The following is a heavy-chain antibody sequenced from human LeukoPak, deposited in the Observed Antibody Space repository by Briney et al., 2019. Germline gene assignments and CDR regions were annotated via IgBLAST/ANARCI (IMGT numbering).Heavy chain of an antibody. CDR1: GFTFDDYG. CDR2: INWNGGST. D-gene: IGHD1-26*01. Sequence: PGGSLRLSCAASGFTFDDYGMSWVRQAPGKGLEWVSGINWNGGSTGYADSVKGRFTISRDNAKNSLYLQMNSLRAEDTALYYCARAVGATGAYYYYMDVWGKGTTVTVSS. CDR3: ARAVGATGAYYYYMDV. J-gene: IGHJ6*03. V-gene: IGHV3-20*04.